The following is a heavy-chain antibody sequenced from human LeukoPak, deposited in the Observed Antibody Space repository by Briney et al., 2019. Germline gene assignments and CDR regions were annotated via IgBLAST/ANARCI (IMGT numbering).Heavy chain of an antibody. D-gene: IGHD7-27*01. Sequence: GGSLRLSCAASGFTFSSNYMSWVRQPPGKGLEWVAVINSGGSTYYNDSVKGRFTISIDTSKNKCYLKMNSLTAADTAVYYCARGLTGEGYFDYWGQGTLVTVSS. CDR1: GFTFSSNY. CDR3: ARGLTGEGYFDY. V-gene: IGHV3-66*01. J-gene: IGHJ4*02. CDR2: INSGGST.